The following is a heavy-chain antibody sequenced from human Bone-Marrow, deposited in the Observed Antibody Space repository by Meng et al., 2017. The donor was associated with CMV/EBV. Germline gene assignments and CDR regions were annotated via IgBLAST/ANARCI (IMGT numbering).Heavy chain of an antibody. Sequence: EGSCKASGYTLTGYYMHWVRQAPGQGLEWMGWINPNSGGTNYAQKFQGRVTMTRDTSISTAYMELSRLGSDDTAVYYCARRSQFDYWGQGTLVTVSS. CDR1: GYTLTGYY. J-gene: IGHJ4*02. CDR2: INPNSGGT. V-gene: IGHV1-2*02. CDR3: ARRSQFDY.